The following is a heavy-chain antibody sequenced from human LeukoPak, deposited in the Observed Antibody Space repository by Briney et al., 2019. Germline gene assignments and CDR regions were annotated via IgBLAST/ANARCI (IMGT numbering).Heavy chain of an antibody. V-gene: IGHV1-8*01. D-gene: IGHD3-3*01. CDR1: GYTFTSYD. CDR2: MNPNSGNT. CDR3: ARGRRITIFGVVIPHWFDP. Sequence: ASVKVSCKASGYTFTSYDINWVRQATGQGLEWMGWMNPNSGNTGYAQKFQGRVTMTRNTSISTAYMELSSLRSEDTAVYYCARGRRITIFGVVIPHWFDPWGQGTLVTVSS. J-gene: IGHJ5*02.